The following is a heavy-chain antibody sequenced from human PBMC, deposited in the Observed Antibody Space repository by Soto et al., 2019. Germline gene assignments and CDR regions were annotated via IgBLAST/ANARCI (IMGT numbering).Heavy chain of an antibody. J-gene: IGHJ4*02. Sequence: QVQLVESGGGVVQPGRSLRLSCAASGFTFSNYDMHWVRQAPCEGLEWVAVLSFDGSNKNYADSVKGRFTISRDNSKNTLFLQMNSLRTEDTAVYFCAKDFYTVRVPAAPRPHYFDFWGPGTLVTVSS. CDR1: GFTFSNYD. D-gene: IGHD2-2*01. CDR3: AKDFYTVRVPAAPRPHYFDF. V-gene: IGHV3-30*18. CDR2: LSFDGSNK.